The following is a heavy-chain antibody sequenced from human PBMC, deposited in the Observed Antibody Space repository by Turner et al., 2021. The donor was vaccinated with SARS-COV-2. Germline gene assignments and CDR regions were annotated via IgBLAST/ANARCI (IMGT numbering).Heavy chain of an antibody. CDR1: GFTFSSYA. D-gene: IGHD4-17*01. CDR2: ISGSGGST. Sequence: EVQLLESGGGLVQPGGSLRLSCAASGFTFSSYAMSWVRQAPGKGLVWVSAISGSGGSTYYADSVKVRFTISRDNSKNTLYLQMNSLRAEDTAVYYCARDYGDYYFDYWGQGTLVTVSS. J-gene: IGHJ4*02. CDR3: ARDYGDYYFDY. V-gene: IGHV3-23*01.